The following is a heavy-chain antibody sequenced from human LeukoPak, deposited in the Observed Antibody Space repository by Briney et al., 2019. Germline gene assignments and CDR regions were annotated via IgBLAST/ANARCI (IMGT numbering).Heavy chain of an antibody. Sequence: ASVKVSCKASGYTFTNYDINWVRQATGQGLEWMGWMNPNSGNTGYAQKFQGRVTMTRNTSISTAYMELSSLRSEDTAVYYCARVRGDYPLDYYYYMDVWGKGTTVTVSS. V-gene: IGHV1-8*01. D-gene: IGHD4-17*01. J-gene: IGHJ6*03. CDR1: GYTFTNYD. CDR3: ARVRGDYPLDYYYYMDV. CDR2: MNPNSGNT.